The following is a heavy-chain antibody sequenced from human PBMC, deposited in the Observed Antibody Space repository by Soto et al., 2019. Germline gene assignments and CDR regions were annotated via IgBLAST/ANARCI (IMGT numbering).Heavy chain of an antibody. CDR3: AKDATAVNGVWDPFDM. D-gene: IGHD2-8*01. CDR1: GFTFSAYA. Sequence: ELQLLESGGGVVQPGGSLILSCAASGFTFSAYAMSWVRQAPGKGLQWVSGVGGSDTDKHYADSVRGRFTVSRDNSKNTLYLQMNSLRADDTAVYYCAKDATAVNGVWDPFDMWGQGTEVTVSS. V-gene: IGHV3-23*01. J-gene: IGHJ3*02. CDR2: VGGSDTDK.